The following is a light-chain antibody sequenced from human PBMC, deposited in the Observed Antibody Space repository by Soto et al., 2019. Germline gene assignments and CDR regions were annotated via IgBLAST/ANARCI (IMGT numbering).Light chain of an antibody. J-gene: IGLJ3*02. V-gene: IGLV2-14*01. Sequence: QSVLTQPASVSGSPGQSITISCTGTSSDVGAYNYVSWYQKHPGKAPKVMIYEVSNRPSGVSNRFSGSKSGNTASMTISGIQAEDEADYYCSSFTSSSTWVFGGGTKLTVL. CDR3: SSFTSSSTWV. CDR1: SSDVGAYNY. CDR2: EVS.